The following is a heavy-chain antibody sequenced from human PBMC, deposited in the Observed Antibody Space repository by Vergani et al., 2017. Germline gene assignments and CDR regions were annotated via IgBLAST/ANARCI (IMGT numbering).Heavy chain of an antibody. V-gene: IGHV4-61*02. CDR3: AKVSEFYGDYVDYYYGMDV. Sequence: QLQLQESGPGLVKPSETLSLTCTVSGGSISSSSYYWSWIRQPAGKGLEWIGRIYTSGSTNYNPSLKSRVTMSVDTSKNQFSLKLSSVTAADTAVYYCAKVSEFYGDYVDYYYGMDVWGQGTTVTVSS. CDR1: GGSISSSSYY. CDR2: IYTSGST. J-gene: IGHJ6*02. D-gene: IGHD4-17*01.